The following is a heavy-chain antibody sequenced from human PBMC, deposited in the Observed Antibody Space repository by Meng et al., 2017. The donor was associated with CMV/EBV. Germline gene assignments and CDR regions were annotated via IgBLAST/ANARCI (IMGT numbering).Heavy chain of an antibody. CDR1: GFTVSSNY. D-gene: IGHD3-10*01. V-gene: IGHV3-53*01. CDR3: ARNMIGAYGSGSYTSGIGEG. CDR2: IYCGGST. Sequence: GGSLRLSCAASGFTVSSNYMSWVRHAPGKGLEWVSVIYCGGSTYYAASVKGRFTISRDNSKNTPYLQMNSLRAEDTAVYYCARNMIGAYGSGSYTSGIGEGWGQGTLVTVSS. J-gene: IGHJ4*02.